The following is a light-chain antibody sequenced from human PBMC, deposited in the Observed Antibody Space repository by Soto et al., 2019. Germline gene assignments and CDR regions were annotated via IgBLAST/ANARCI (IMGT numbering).Light chain of an antibody. Sequence: IVLTQSPDTLSLSPGERATLSCRASQRVSSGFLAWYQQKPGQAPRLLIYRASTRATGIPDRFTGSGSGTDFTLTISRLEPEDFAVYYCQQYESSPLTFGGGTKVEIK. CDR3: QQYESSPLT. J-gene: IGKJ4*01. CDR1: QRVSSGF. CDR2: RAS. V-gene: IGKV3-20*01.